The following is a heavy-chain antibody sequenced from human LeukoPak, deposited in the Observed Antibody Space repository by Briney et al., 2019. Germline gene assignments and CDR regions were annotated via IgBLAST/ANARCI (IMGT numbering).Heavy chain of an antibody. CDR2: IKQDGSDK. Sequence: GGSLRLSCAASGFTFSSYWMSWVRQAPGKGLEWVANIKQDGSDKYYVDSVKGRFTISRDNAKNTLYLQMNSLRAEDTAVYYCARHVDHIGTDELLDYWGPGTPCTASP. CDR3: ARHVDHIGTDELLDY. J-gene: IGHJ4*02. D-gene: IGHD1-7*01. CDR1: GFTFSSYW. V-gene: IGHV3-7*01.